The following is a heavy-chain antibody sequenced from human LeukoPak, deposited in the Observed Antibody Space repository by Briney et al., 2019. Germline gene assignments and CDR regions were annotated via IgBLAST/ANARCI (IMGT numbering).Heavy chain of an antibody. V-gene: IGHV1-46*04. D-gene: IGHD3-10*01. CDR1: GYTFTGYY. CDR2: INPSGGST. J-gene: IGHJ5*01. CDR3: ARGYYGSGSYYNNWFDS. Sequence: ASVTVSCKASGYTFTGYYMHWVRQAPGQGLEWMGIINPSGGSTNYAQKLQGRVTMTRDTSTSTVYMELSSLRSEDTAVYYCARGYYGSGSYYNNWFDSWGQGTLVTVSS.